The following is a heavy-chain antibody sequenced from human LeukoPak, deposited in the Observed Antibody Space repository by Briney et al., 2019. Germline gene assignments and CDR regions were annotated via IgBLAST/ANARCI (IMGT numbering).Heavy chain of an antibody. CDR2: ISAYNSNT. Sequence: ASVKVSCKASGYTFTSYGISWVRQAPGQGLEWMGWISAYNSNTNYAQKLQGRVTMTTDISTSTAYMELRSLGSGDTAVYYCARGGSRVTTINILDYWGQGALVTVSS. CDR3: ARGGSRVTTINILDY. J-gene: IGHJ4*02. V-gene: IGHV1-18*01. CDR1: GYTFTSYG. D-gene: IGHD5-24*01.